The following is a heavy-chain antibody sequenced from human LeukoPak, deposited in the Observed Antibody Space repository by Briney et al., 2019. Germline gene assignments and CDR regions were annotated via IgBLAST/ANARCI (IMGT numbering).Heavy chain of an antibody. Sequence: ASVKVSCKASGYTFTSYDINWVRQATGQGLEWMGWMNPNSGNTGYAQKFQGRVTMTRNTSISTAYMELSSLRSEDTVVYYCARNTIVGATFRPWGQGTLVTVSS. D-gene: IGHD1-26*01. CDR2: MNPNSGNT. J-gene: IGHJ5*02. CDR1: GYTFTSYD. V-gene: IGHV1-8*01. CDR3: ARNTIVGATFRP.